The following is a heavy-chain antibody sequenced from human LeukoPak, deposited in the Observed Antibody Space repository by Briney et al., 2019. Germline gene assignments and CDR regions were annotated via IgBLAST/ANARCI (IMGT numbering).Heavy chain of an antibody. D-gene: IGHD4-17*01. CDR3: ARDLAVTTGHPNSDY. CDR1: GYTFTGYY. V-gene: IGHV1-2*02. Sequence: GASVKVSCKASGYTFTGYYMHWVRQAPGQGLEWMGWINPNSGGTNYAQKFQGRVTMTRDTSISTAYMELSRLRSDDTAVYYCARDLAVTTGHPNSDYWGQGTLVTVSS. J-gene: IGHJ4*02. CDR2: INPNSGGT.